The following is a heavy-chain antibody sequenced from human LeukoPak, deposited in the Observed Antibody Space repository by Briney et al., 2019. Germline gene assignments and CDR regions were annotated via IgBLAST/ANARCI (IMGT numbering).Heavy chain of an antibody. CDR1: GFTFSSYG. CDR2: ISYDGSNK. D-gene: IGHD3-9*01. J-gene: IGHJ4*02. CDR3: AKLLGVLRYFDWLPHPDFDY. V-gene: IGHV3-30*18. Sequence: GGSLRLSCAASGFTFSSYGMHWVRQAPGKGLEWVAVISYDGSNKYYADSVKGRFTISRDNSKNTLYLQMNSLRAEDTAVYYCAKLLGVLRYFDWLPHPDFDYWGQGTLVTVSS.